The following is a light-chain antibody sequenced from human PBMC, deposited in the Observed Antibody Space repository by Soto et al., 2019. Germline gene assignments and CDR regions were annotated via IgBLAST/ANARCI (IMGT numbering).Light chain of an antibody. V-gene: IGKV4-1*01. J-gene: IGKJ4*01. CDR3: QQYYSTPLT. CDR1: RSILYSSNSKNY. Sequence: DIVMTQSPDSLAVSLGERATINCKSSRSILYSSNSKNYLAWYQHKPGQPPKLLIDWASTRESGVPDRFSGSGSGTDFTLTISSLQAEDVAVYYCQQYYSTPLTFGGGTKVEI. CDR2: WAS.